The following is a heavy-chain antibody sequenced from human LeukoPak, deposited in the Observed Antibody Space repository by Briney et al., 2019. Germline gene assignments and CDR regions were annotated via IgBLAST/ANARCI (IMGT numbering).Heavy chain of an antibody. J-gene: IGHJ4*02. CDR1: GYSFTSYW. CDR2: IYPGNSET. D-gene: IGHD6-19*01. CDR3: ARDSSAWYWDY. V-gene: IGHV5-51*01. Sequence: GESLKISCKGSGYSFTSYWIGWVRQMPGKGLEWMGTIYPGNSETRYSPSFQGQVTISADKSISTAYLQWSSLKASDTAMYYCARDSSAWYWDYWGQGTLVTVSS.